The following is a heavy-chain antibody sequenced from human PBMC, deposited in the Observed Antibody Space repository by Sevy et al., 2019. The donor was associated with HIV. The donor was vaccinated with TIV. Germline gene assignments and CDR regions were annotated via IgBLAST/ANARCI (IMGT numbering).Heavy chain of an antibody. CDR1: GFTFNSYW. D-gene: IGHD2-2*01. V-gene: IGHV3-7*03. CDR3: ARDCSSANCLWGMDV. J-gene: IGHJ6*02. CDR2: IKKDGSEK. Sequence: GGSLRLSCAASGFTFNSYWMSWVRQAPGKGLEWVANIKKDGSEKYYVDSAKGRFTISRDNAKNSLYLQMDSLRAEDTAVYYCARDCSSANCLWGMDVWGQGTTVTVSS.